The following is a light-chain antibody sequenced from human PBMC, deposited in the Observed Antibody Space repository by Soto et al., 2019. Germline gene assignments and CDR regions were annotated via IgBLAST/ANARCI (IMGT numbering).Light chain of an antibody. V-gene: IGLV2-14*01. J-gene: IGLJ1*01. CDR1: SSDVGGHNY. Sequence: SGLTQPASVSGSPGQSITSSCTGSSSDVGGHNYVSWYQQHPGKAPKLMIYEVTKRPSGVSNRFSGSKSGNTASLTISGLQAEDEADYYCSSYTFTSTLYVFGTGTTSPS. CDR2: EVT. CDR3: SSYTFTSTLYV.